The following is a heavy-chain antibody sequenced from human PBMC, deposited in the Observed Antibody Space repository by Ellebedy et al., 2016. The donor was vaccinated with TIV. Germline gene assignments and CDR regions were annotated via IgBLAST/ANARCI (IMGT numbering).Heavy chain of an antibody. V-gene: IGHV1-58*02. D-gene: IGHD5-12*01. CDR2: IVVGSGNT. Sequence: ASVKVSCKASGFTFPTSAIQWVREARGQRLEWIGWIVVGSGNTNYAQKFQERVTITRDMSTSTVYMELSSLRSEDTAVYYCARDHGAMIIPQGFVDYWGQGTLVTVSS. CDR3: ARDHGAMIIPQGFVDY. CDR1: GFTFPTSA. J-gene: IGHJ4*02.